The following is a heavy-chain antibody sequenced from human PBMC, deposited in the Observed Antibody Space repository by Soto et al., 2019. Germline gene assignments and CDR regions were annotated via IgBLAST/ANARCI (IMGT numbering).Heavy chain of an antibody. CDR3: ARDLYYGSGSYDAFDI. CDR2: IWYDGSNK. Sequence: QVQLVESGGGVVQPGRSLRLSCAASGFTFSSYGMHWVRQAPGKGLEWVAIIWYDGSNKYYADSVKGRFTISRDNSKNXVYLQMNRLRAEDTAVYYCARDLYYGSGSYDAFDIWGQGTMVTVSS. CDR1: GFTFSSYG. J-gene: IGHJ3*02. D-gene: IGHD3-10*01. V-gene: IGHV3-33*01.